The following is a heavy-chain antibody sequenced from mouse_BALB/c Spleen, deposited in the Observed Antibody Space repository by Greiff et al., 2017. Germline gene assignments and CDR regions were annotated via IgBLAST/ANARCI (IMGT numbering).Heavy chain of an antibody. CDR1: GFTFSNYW. J-gene: IGHJ2*01. CDR3: TRIAGGFDY. V-gene: IGHV6-6*02. Sequence: EVKVVESGGGLVQPGGSMKLSCVASGFTFSNYWMNWVRQSPEKGLEWVAEIRLKSNNYATHYAESVKGRFTISRDDSKSSVYLQMNNLRAEDTGIYYCTRIAGGFDYWGQGTTHTVSS. CDR2: IRLKSNNYAT.